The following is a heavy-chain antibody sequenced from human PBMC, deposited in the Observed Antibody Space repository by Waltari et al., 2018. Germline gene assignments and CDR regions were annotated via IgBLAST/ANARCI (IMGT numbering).Heavy chain of an antibody. Sequence: HLHESGPGLVKPSETLSLTCIVSGFSISSGYYWGWVRQPPGKGLEWIGSIYHGGNAYYNPSLERRVTIAVDPSSNQFARKVRSVTAADTAVYYCARLDYGDNEPLDYWGQGTLVTVSS. CDR2: IYHGGNA. D-gene: IGHD4-17*01. V-gene: IGHV4-38-2*02. CDR1: GFSISSGYY. CDR3: ARLDYGDNEPLDY. J-gene: IGHJ4*02.